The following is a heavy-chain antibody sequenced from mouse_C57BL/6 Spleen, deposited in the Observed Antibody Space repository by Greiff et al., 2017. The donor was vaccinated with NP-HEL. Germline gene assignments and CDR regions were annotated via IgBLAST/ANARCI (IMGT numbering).Heavy chain of an antibody. CDR3: TRFYYDYGGRNYFDY. CDR1: GYTFTDYE. Sequence: VQLQQSGAELVRPGASVTLSCKASGYTFTDYEMHWVKQTPVHGLEWIGAIDPETGGTAYNQKFKGKAILTADKSSSTAYMELRSLTSEDSAVYYCTRFYYDYGGRNYFDYWGQGTTLTVSS. CDR2: IDPETGGT. V-gene: IGHV1-15*01. D-gene: IGHD2-4*01. J-gene: IGHJ2*01.